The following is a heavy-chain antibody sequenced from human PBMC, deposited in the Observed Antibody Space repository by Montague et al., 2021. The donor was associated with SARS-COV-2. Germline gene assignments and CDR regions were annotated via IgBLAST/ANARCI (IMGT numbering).Heavy chain of an antibody. D-gene: IGHD2-8*02. CDR1: GGSISSSSYY. J-gene: IGHJ6*02. Sequence: SETLSLTCTVSGGSISSSSYYWGWIRQPPGKGLEWIGSIYYSGSTYYNPSLKSRVTISVDTSKNQFSLKLSSVTAADTAVYYCARGGRRDIVLVVYDQWNGLDVWGQGTTVTVSS. CDR3: ARGGRRDIVLVVYDQWNGLDV. CDR2: IYYSGST. V-gene: IGHV4-39*01.